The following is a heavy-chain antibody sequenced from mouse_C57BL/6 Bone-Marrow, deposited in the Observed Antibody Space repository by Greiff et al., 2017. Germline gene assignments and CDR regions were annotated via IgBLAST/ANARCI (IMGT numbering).Heavy chain of an antibody. V-gene: IGHV3-6*01. CDR2: ISYDGSN. D-gene: IGHD2-4*01. CDR3: ARGRYYDYDEDYFDY. Sequence: EVQVVESGPGLVKPSQSLSLTCSVTGYSITSGYYWNWIRQFPGNKLEWMGYISYDGSNNYNPFLKNRISITRDTSKNQFFLKWNSVTTEDTATYYCARGRYYDYDEDYFDYWGQGTTLTVSS. CDR1: GYSITSGYY. J-gene: IGHJ2*01.